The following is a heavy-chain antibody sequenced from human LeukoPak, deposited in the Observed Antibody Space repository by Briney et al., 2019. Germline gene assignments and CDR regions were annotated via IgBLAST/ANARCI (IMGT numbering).Heavy chain of an antibody. CDR2: IRNKANSYTT. CDR3: VAMLRGVGY. V-gene: IGHV3-72*01. Sequence: PGGSLRLSCAASGFTFSDHYMDWVRQAPGKGLEWVGRIRNKANSYTTEYAASVKGRFTISRDDSKNSLYLQVNSLKTEDTAVYYGVAMLRGVGYWGQGTLVTVSS. D-gene: IGHD3-10*01. J-gene: IGHJ4*02. CDR1: GFTFSDHY.